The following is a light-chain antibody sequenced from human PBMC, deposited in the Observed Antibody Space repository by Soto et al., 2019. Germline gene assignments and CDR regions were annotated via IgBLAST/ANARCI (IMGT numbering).Light chain of an antibody. J-gene: IGLJ3*02. CDR2: EAT. Sequence: QSALTQPASVSGSPRQSITISCTGTSSEVGSYNLVSWYQQHPGKAPKLIIYEATKRPAGVSIRFSGSKSGNTASLTISGLQTEDEADYYCCSYAGNSTWVFGGGTKLTVL. CDR1: SSEVGSYNL. CDR3: CSYAGNSTWV. V-gene: IGLV2-23*01.